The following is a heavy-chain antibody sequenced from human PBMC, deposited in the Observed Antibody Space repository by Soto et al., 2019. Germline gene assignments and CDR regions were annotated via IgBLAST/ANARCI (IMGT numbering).Heavy chain of an antibody. CDR3: ERVELERGTGFDV. CDR2: ISSSSSYI. V-gene: IGHV3-21*01. J-gene: IGHJ3*01. CDR1: GFTFSSYS. Sequence: GGSLRLSCAASGFTFSSYSMNWVRQAPGKGLEWVSSISSSSSYIYYADSVKGPITISRDNAKNSLYLQMNSLRAEDADVYYCERVELERGTGFDVWGQGPMVTVSS. D-gene: IGHD1-1*01.